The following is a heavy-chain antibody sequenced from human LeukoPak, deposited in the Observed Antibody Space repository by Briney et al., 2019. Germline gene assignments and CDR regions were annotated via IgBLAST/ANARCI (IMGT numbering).Heavy chain of an antibody. CDR2: IYYTGST. V-gene: IGHV4-31*03. D-gene: IGHD5-18*01. CDR3: ARSGYGRNFDY. Sequence: SETLSLTCTVSGGSISSGGYYWSWIRQHPGKGLEWIGYIYYTGSTYYKPSLKRRVTISVDTSKNQFSLKLSSVTAADTAVYYCARSGYGRNFDYWGQGTLVTVSS. J-gene: IGHJ4*02. CDR1: GGSISSGGYY.